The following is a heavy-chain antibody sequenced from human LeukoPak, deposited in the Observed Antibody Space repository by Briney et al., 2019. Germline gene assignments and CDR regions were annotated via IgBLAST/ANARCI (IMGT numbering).Heavy chain of an antibody. CDR3: ATTNYYDSSGYQDGLDY. Sequence: ASVKVSCKASGYTFTSYYMHWVRQAPGQGLEWMGWISAYNGNTNYAQKLQGRVTMTKDASTSTAYMELRSLRSDDTAVYYCATTNYYDSSGYQDGLDYWGQGTLVTVSS. J-gene: IGHJ4*02. CDR2: ISAYNGNT. V-gene: IGHV1-18*04. D-gene: IGHD3-22*01. CDR1: GYTFTSYY.